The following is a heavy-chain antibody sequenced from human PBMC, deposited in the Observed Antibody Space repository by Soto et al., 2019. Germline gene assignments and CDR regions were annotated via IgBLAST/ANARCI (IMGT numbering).Heavy chain of an antibody. CDR3: ARGGSEILQQLVEGAGWFDP. CDR2: IYYSGST. Sequence: QVQLQESGPGLVKPSQTLSLTCTVSGGSISSGGYYWSWIRQHPGKGLKWIGYIYYSGSTYYNPSLKSRVTISVDTSKNQFSLKLSSVTAADTAVYYCARGGSEILQQLVEGAGWFDPWGQGTLVTVSS. J-gene: IGHJ5*02. V-gene: IGHV4-31*03. D-gene: IGHD6-13*01. CDR1: GGSISSGGYY.